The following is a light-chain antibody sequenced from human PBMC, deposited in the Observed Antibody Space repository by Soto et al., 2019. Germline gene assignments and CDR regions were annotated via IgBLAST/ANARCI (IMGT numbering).Light chain of an antibody. J-gene: IGLJ2*01. CDR2: GNS. V-gene: IGLV1-40*01. CDR1: SSNIGAGYD. CDR3: QSYDSSLSGVV. Sequence: QSVLTQPPSVSGAPGQRVTISCTGSSSNIGAGYDVHWYQQLPGTAPKLLIYGNSNRPSGVPDRFSGSKSGTSASLAITGLQAEDEADYYCQSYDSSLSGVVFGGGTNVTCL.